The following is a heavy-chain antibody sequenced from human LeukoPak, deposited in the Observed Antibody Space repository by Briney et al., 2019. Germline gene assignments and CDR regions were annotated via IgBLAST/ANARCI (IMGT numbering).Heavy chain of an antibody. Sequence: GRSLRLSCAASGFTFSSYAMSWVRQAPGKGLKWVSAISGSGGSTYYADSVKGRFTISRDNSKNTLYLQMNSLRAEDTAVYYCAKGQMDYYGSGSYYAFDYWGQGTLVTVSS. CDR3: AKGQMDYYGSGSYYAFDY. CDR1: GFTFSSYA. CDR2: ISGSGGST. V-gene: IGHV3-23*01. D-gene: IGHD3-10*01. J-gene: IGHJ4*02.